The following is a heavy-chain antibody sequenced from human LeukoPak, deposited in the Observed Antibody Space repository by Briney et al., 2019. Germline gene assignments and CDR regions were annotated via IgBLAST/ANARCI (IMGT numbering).Heavy chain of an antibody. CDR3: ARIPLDRYGSGSYAFDI. D-gene: IGHD3-10*01. V-gene: IGHV5-51*01. Sequence: GESLKISFKGSGYSFTSYWIGWVRQMPGKGLEWMGIIYPGDSDTRYSPSFQGQVTISADKSISTAYLQWSSLKASDTAMYYCARIPLDRYGSGSYAFDIWGQGTMVTVSS. CDR1: GYSFTSYW. J-gene: IGHJ3*02. CDR2: IYPGDSDT.